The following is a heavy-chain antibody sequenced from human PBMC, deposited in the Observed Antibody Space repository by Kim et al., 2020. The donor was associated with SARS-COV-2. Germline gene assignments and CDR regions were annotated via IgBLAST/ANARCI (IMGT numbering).Heavy chain of an antibody. V-gene: IGHV3-21*01. CDR1: GFTFSSYS. J-gene: IGHJ4*02. CDR2: ISSSSSYI. D-gene: IGHD2-8*01. CDR3: ARGSYIVLMVYARWSAFYFDY. Sequence: GGSLRLSCAASGFTFSSYSMNWVRQAPGKGLEWVSSISSSSSYIYYADSVKGRFTISRDNTKNSLYLQMNSLRAEDTAVYYCARGSYIVLMVYARWSAFYFDYWGQGTLVTVSS.